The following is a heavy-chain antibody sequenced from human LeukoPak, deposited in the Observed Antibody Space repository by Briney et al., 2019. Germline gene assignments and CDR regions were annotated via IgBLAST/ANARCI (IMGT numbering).Heavy chain of an antibody. D-gene: IGHD2-8*01. V-gene: IGHV4-61*09. Sequence: SQTLSLTCTVSGGSISSGSYYWSWIRQPAGKRLEWIGHIYRSGSTNYNPSLKSRVTISLDTSKNQFSLKLSSVTAADTAVYYCARVGYCTNGVCYTEKKEFDYWGQGTLVTVSS. CDR2: IYRSGST. CDR3: ARVGYCTNGVCYTEKKEFDY. J-gene: IGHJ4*02. CDR1: GGSISSGSYY.